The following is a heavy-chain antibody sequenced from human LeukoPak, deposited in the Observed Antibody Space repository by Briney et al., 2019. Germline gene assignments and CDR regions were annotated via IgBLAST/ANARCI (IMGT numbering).Heavy chain of an antibody. CDR3: ARGGYTPYYDFWSGRSEGWFDP. V-gene: IGHV1-18*01. CDR1: GYTFTSYG. Sequence: ASVKVSCKASGYTFTSYGVSWVRQAPGQGLEWMGWISAYNGNTNYAQKLQGRVTMTTDTSTSTAYMELRSLRSDDTAVYYCARGGYTPYYDFWSGRSEGWFDPWGQGTLVTVSS. CDR2: ISAYNGNT. J-gene: IGHJ5*02. D-gene: IGHD3-3*01.